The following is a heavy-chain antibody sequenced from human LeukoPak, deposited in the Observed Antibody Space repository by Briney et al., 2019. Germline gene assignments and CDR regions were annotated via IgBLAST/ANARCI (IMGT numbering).Heavy chain of an antibody. CDR1: AFTFSSYA. D-gene: IGHD1-26*01. CDR3: VKSLVGATEN. V-gene: IGHV3-23*01. CDR2: IGASGGST. J-gene: IGHJ4*02. Sequence: PGGSLRLSCAASAFTFSSYALSWVRQPPGKGLEWVSTIGASGGSTYYADSVKGRFTISRDNSKNTLYLQVNSLRAEDTAVYYCVKSLVGATENWGQGTLVTVSS.